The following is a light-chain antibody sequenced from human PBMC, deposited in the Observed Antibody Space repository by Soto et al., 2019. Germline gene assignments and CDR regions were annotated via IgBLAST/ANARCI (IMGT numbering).Light chain of an antibody. J-gene: IGKJ1*01. CDR2: DAS. Sequence: DIQMTQSPSTLSASVGDRVTITCRASQSISHFFAWYQQKPGKVPKLLIYDASNLGSGVPSRFSGSGSGTDFTLTISGLQPNDFTTYYCQQYTSYSRAFGQGTKVDI. CDR3: QQYTSYSRA. V-gene: IGKV1-5*01. CDR1: QSISHF.